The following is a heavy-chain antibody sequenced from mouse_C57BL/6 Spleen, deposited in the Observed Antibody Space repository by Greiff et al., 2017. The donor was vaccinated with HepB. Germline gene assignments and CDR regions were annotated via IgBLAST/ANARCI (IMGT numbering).Heavy chain of an antibody. D-gene: IGHD1-1*01. J-gene: IGHJ1*03. CDR3: ANLYYGSSSSYFDV. CDR2: IWRGGST. CDR1: GFSLTSYG. Sequence: QVQLKESGPGLVQPSQSLSITCTVSGFSLTSYGVHWVRQSPGKGLEWLGVIWRGGSTDYNAAFMSRLSITKDNSKSQVFFKMNSLQADDTAIYYCANLYYGSSSSYFDVWGTGTTVTVSS. V-gene: IGHV2-5*01.